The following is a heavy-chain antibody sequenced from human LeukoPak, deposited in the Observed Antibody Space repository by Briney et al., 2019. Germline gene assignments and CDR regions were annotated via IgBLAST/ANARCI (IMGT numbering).Heavy chain of an antibody. CDR3: ARAYSNYDSLYYYYMDV. CDR1: GGSISSYY. Sequence: SETLSLTCTVSGGSISSYYWSWIRQPPGKGLEWIGYIYYSGSTNYNPSLKRRVTISVDTSKNQFSLKLSSVTAADTAVYYCARAYSNYDSLYYYYMDVWGKGTTVTVSS. J-gene: IGHJ6*03. CDR2: IYYSGST. V-gene: IGHV4-59*01. D-gene: IGHD4-11*01.